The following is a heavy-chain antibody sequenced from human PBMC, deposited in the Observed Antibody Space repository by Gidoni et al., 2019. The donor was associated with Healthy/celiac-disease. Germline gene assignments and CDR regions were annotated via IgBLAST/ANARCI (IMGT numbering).Heavy chain of an antibody. J-gene: IGHJ4*02. D-gene: IGHD2-2*01. V-gene: IGHV1-69*06. CDR2: IIPIFGTA. CDR3: AREDIVVVPAATQEGGEGY. CDR1: GGTFSSYA. Sequence: QVQLVQSGAEVKKPGSSVKVSCKASGGTFSSYAISWVRQAPGQGLEWMGGIIPIFGTANYAQKFQGRVTITADKSTSTAYRELSSLRSEDTAVYYCAREDIVVVPAATQEGGEGYWGQGTLVTVSS.